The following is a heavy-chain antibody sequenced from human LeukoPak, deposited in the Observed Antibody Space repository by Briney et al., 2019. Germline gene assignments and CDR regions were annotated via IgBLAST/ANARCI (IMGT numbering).Heavy chain of an antibody. CDR3: AGRYSSSWYVAWGHDAFDI. J-gene: IGHJ3*02. Sequence: PGGSLRLSCAASGFTFSNYYMNWVRQAPGKGLEWVSSISGSSSYIYYADSVKGRFTISRDNAKNSLYLQMNSLRAEDTAVYYCAGRYSSSWYVAWGHDAFDIWGQGTMVTVSS. CDR1: GFTFSNYY. CDR2: ISGSSSYI. V-gene: IGHV3-21*01. D-gene: IGHD6-13*01.